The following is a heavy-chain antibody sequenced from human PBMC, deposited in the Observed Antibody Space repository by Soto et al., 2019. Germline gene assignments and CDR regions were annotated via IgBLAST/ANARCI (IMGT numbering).Heavy chain of an antibody. CDR3: AGDGGNSGGWFDP. CDR1: GGSISSGGYS. D-gene: IGHD2-21*02. V-gene: IGHV4-30-2*01. Sequence: SETLSLTCAVSGGSISSGGYSWGWIRQPPGKGLEWIGYIYHSGSTYYNPSLKSRVTISVDRSKNQFSLKLSSVTAADTAVYYCAGDGGNSGGWFDPWGQGTLVTVSS. CDR2: IYHSGST. J-gene: IGHJ5*02.